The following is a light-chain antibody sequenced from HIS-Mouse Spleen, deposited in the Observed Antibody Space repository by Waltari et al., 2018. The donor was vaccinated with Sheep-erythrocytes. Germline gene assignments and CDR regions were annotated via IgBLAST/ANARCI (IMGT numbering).Light chain of an antibody. CDR1: SSDVGVYTY. J-gene: IGLJ1*01. CDR2: DVS. CDR3: CSYAGSYNHV. V-gene: IGLV2-11*01. Sequence: QSALTQPRSVSGSPGQSVTIPCTGTSSDVGVYTYAPWYQQHPGKAPKLMIYDVSKRPSGVPDRFSGSKSGNTASLTISGLQAEDEADYYCCSYAGSYNHVFATGTKVTVL.